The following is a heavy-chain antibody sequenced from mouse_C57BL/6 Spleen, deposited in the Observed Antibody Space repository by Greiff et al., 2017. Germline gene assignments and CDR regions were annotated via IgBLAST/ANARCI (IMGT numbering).Heavy chain of an antibody. V-gene: IGHV2-4*01. CDR2: IWSGGST. CDR1: GFSLTSYG. D-gene: IGHD1-1*01. J-gene: IGHJ4*01. CDR3: AENIYYYGSSYVYYAMDY. Sequence: VQLQQSGPGLVQPSQSLSITCTVSGFSLTSYGVHWVRQPPGKGLEWLGVIWSGGSTDYNAAFISRLSISKDNSKSQVFFKMNSRQADDTAIYYCAENIYYYGSSYVYYAMDYWGQGTSVTVSS.